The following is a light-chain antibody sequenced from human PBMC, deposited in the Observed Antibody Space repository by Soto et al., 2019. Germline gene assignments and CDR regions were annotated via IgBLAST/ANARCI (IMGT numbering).Light chain of an antibody. Sequence: QCVLTQPPSVSGAPGQRVTISCTGSSDSIGAGYDVHWYQQLPGTAPKLLIYGNSNRPSGVPDRFSGSKSGTSASLAITGLQAEDEADYYCQSYDSSLSALFGGGTKLTVL. CDR2: GNS. J-gene: IGLJ3*02. CDR3: QSYDSSLSAL. CDR1: SDSIGAGYD. V-gene: IGLV1-40*01.